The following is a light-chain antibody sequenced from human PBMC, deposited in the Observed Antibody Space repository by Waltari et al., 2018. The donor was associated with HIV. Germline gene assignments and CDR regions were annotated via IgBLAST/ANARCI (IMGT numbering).Light chain of an antibody. CDR1: QSVSGN. J-gene: IGKJ4*01. CDR3: QQYYSLPPT. Sequence: EIVMTQSPATLSVSPGERATLSCRASQSVSGNLAWYQQKPGQAPRLLIYGASIRATGIPARFSGSGSGTNFTLTISGLQEDDVAIYYCQQYYSLPPTFGGGTRVERK. V-gene: IGKV3-15*01. CDR2: GAS.